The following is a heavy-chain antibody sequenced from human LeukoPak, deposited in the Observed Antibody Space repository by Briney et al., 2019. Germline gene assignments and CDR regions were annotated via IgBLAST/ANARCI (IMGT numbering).Heavy chain of an antibody. Sequence: GGSLRLSCAASGFTFSSYSVNWVRQAPGKGLEWVSSISGSSSYIYYADSVKGRFTISRDNAKNSLYLQMDSLRAEDTAVYYCARDRDGYTFDIWGQGTMVTVSS. J-gene: IGHJ3*02. V-gene: IGHV3-21*01. CDR2: ISGSSSYI. CDR1: GFTFSSYS. D-gene: IGHD5-24*01. CDR3: ARDRDGYTFDI.